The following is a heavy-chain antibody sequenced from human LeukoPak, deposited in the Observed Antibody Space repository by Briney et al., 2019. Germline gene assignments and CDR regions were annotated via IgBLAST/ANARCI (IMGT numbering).Heavy chain of an antibody. V-gene: IGHV4-59*08. CDR2: IYYSGST. D-gene: IGHD6-13*01. CDR3: ARHGGYSSPYLH. CDR1: GGSISNYY. J-gene: IGHJ1*01. Sequence: PSETLSLTYTVSGGSISNYYWSWIRQPPGKGLECIGYIYYSGSTNYNPSLKSRATISVDTSKNQFSLKLSSVTATDTAVYYCARHGGYSSPYLHWGQGTLVTVSS.